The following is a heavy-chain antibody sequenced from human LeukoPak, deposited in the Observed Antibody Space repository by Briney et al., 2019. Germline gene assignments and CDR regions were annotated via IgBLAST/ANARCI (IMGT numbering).Heavy chain of an antibody. CDR3: ARDSDSSSWYWAFDI. CDR1: GYTFTSYG. CDR2: ISAYNGNT. V-gene: IGHV1-18*01. J-gene: IGHJ3*02. D-gene: IGHD6-13*01. Sequence: ASVKVSCKASGYTFTSYGISWVRQAPGQGLEWMGCISAYNGNTNYAQKLQGRVTMTTDTSTSTAYMELRSLRSDDTAVYYCARDSDSSSWYWAFDIWGQGTMVTVSS.